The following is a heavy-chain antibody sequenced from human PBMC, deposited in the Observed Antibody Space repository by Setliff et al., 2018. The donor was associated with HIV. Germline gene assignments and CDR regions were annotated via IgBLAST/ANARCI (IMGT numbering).Heavy chain of an antibody. CDR1: GDNFYNYG. J-gene: IGHJ4*02. Sequence: SVKVSCKTSGDNFYNYGITWVRQAPGQGLEWMGGIIPLFDTPTYAQKFQGRVTITADGSTSTAYMELSSLRSDDTAKYFCARDWNYDVSGAALTISYDHLDYWGQGTLVTVS. CDR2: IIPLFDTP. V-gene: IGHV1-69*13. CDR3: ARDWNYDVSGAALTISYDHLDY. D-gene: IGHD3-3*01.